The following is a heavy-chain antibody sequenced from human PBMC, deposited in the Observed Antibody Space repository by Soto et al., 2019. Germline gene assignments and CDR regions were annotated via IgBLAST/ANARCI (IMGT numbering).Heavy chain of an antibody. D-gene: IGHD6-13*01. CDR2: IYYSGST. Sequence: PSETLSLTCTVSGGSISSYYWSWIRQPPGKGLEWIGYIYYSGSTNYSPSLKSRVTISVDTSKNQFSLKLSSVTAADTAVYYCASFTSGGYSSSWYYFDYWGQGTLVTVPQ. J-gene: IGHJ4*02. CDR3: ASFTSGGYSSSWYYFDY. CDR1: GGSISSYY. V-gene: IGHV4-59*01.